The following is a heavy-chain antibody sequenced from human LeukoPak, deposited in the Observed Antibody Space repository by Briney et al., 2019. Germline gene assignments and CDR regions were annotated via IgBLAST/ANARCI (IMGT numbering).Heavy chain of an antibody. CDR2: IYQGGSET. CDR3: AREGTFGYHYFDC. CDR1: GFTFSAHR. D-gene: IGHD3-3*01. Sequence: PGGSLRLSCTVSGFTFSAHRMSWVRQAPGKGLEWVANIYQGGSETHYVDSVKGRFTISRDNAKNSLYLHLSSLRAEDTAVYYCAREGTFGYHYFDCWGQGALVTVSS. J-gene: IGHJ4*02. V-gene: IGHV3-7*01.